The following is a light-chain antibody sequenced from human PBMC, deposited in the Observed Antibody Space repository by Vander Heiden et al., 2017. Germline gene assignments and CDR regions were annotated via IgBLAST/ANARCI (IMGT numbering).Light chain of an antibody. Sequence: QSVLTQPPSASGPPGQRVTISCSGSSSNIGSNTVNWYQQLQGTAPKLLIYTNNQRPSGVPDRFSGSKSGTSASLAISGLQSEDEADYYCAAWDDSLNVHYVFGTGTKVTVL. CDR2: TNN. CDR3: AAWDDSLNVHYV. V-gene: IGLV1-44*01. CDR1: SSNIGSNT. J-gene: IGLJ1*01.